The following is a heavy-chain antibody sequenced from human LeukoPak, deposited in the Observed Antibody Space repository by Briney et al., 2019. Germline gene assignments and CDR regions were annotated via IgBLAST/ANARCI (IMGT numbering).Heavy chain of an antibody. D-gene: IGHD5-12*01. CDR3: ARDRVYSGYDLFYYGMDV. Sequence: GGSLRLSCAASGFTFSDYYMSWIRQAPGKGLEWVSYISSSGSTIYYADSVKGRFTISGDNAKNSLYLQMNSLRAEDTAVYYCARDRVYSGYDLFYYGMDVWGQGTTVTVSS. CDR1: GFTFSDYY. V-gene: IGHV3-11*01. J-gene: IGHJ6*02. CDR2: ISSSGSTI.